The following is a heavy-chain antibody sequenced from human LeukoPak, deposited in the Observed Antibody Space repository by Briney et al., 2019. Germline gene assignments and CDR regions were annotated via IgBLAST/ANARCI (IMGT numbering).Heavy chain of an antibody. D-gene: IGHD3-10*01. Sequence: SETLSLTCTVSGGSISSYYWSWIRQPPGKGLEWIGYIYYSGSTNYNPPLKGRVTISVDTSKNQFSLKLSSVTAADTAVYYCARVRMVRGVMGFDYWGQGTLVTVSS. CDR1: GGSISSYY. J-gene: IGHJ4*02. CDR2: IYYSGST. V-gene: IGHV4-59*01. CDR3: ARVRMVRGVMGFDY.